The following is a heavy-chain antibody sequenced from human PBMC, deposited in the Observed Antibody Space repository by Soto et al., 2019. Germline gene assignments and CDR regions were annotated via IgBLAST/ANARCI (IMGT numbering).Heavy chain of an antibody. CDR2: IYSSGST. J-gene: IGHJ6*02. CDR1: GGSIRSSSHH. Sequence: PSETLSLTCTVSGGSIRSSSHHWGWIRQPPGRGLEWIGSIYSSGSTYYNPSLKSRVTMSVDTSKNQFSLKLSSVTAADTAVYYCARAMLYDSSGYYQLSYGMDVWGQGTTVTVSS. CDR3: ARAMLYDSSGYYQLSYGMDV. V-gene: IGHV4-39*01. D-gene: IGHD3-22*01.